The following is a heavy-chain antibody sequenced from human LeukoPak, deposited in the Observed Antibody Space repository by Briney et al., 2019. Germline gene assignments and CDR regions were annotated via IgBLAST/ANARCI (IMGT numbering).Heavy chain of an antibody. Sequence: GGSLRLSCAGAGFSITDHHMDWVRQAPGKGLEWIGRSATTKPNSCTTQYAASVRGRFTISRDDSQNSLYLHLNSLKTEDTAVYYCVRGVTTGSGWYHFDNWGLGTLVTVSS. CDR1: GFSITDHH. CDR3: VRGVTTGSGWYHFDN. D-gene: IGHD1-1*01. J-gene: IGHJ4*02. CDR2: SATTKPNSCTT. V-gene: IGHV3-72*01.